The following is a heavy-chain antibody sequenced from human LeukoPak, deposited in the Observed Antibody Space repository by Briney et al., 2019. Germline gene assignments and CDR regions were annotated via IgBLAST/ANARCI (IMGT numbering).Heavy chain of an antibody. CDR2: INHSGST. J-gene: IGHJ4*02. Sequence: SETLSLTCNVSGDSISSRSYYWSWIRLPPGKGLEWIGEINHSGSTNYNPSLKSRVTIPVDTSKNQFSLKLSSVTAADTAVYYCARPFSRRSGFDYWGQGTLVTVSS. V-gene: IGHV4-39*07. CDR1: GDSISSRSYY. D-gene: IGHD2/OR15-2a*01. CDR3: ARPFSRRSGFDY.